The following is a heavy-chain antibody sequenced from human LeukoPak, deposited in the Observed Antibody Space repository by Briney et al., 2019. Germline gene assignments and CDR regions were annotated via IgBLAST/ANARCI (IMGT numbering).Heavy chain of an antibody. CDR3: ARVRIAVAGTSNRYFDY. Sequence: ASVKVSCKASGYTFTSYGISWVRQAPGQGLEWMGWISAYNGNTNYAQKLQGRVTMTTDTSTSTAYMELRSLRSDDTAVYYCARVRIAVAGTSNRYFDYWGQGTLVTVSS. J-gene: IGHJ4*02. CDR1: GYTFTSYG. CDR2: ISAYNGNT. D-gene: IGHD6-19*01. V-gene: IGHV1-18*01.